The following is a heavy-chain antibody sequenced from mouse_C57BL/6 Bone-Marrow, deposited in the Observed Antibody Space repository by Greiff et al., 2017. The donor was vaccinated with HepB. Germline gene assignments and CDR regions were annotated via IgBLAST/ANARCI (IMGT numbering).Heavy chain of an antibody. D-gene: IGHD4-1*01. J-gene: IGHJ2*01. CDR3: ARSELSNWYYFDY. Sequence: QVQLKQSGAELARPGASVKLSCKASGYTFTSYSISWVKQRTGQGLEWIGEIYPRSGNTYYNEKFKGKATLTADKSSSTAYMELRSLTSEDSAVYFCARSELSNWYYFDYWGQGTTLTVSS. CDR1: GYTFTSYS. CDR2: IYPRSGNT. V-gene: IGHV1-81*01.